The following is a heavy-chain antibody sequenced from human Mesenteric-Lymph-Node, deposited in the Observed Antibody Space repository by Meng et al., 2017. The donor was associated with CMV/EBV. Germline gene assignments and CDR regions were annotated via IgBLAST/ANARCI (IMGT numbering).Heavy chain of an antibody. CDR1: GFTLSSYS. V-gene: IGHV3-21*01. Sequence: GGSLRLSCAASGFTLSSYSMNWVRQAPGKGLEWVSSISSSSSYIYYADSVKGRFTISRDNAKNSLYLQMNSLRAEDTAVYYCARDRLSIAVAAGVFDYWGQGTVVTVSS. J-gene: IGHJ4*02. CDR3: ARDRLSIAVAAGVFDY. D-gene: IGHD6-19*01. CDR2: ISSSSSYI.